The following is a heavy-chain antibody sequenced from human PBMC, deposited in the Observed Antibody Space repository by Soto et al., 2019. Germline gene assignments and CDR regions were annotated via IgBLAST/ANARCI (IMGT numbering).Heavy chain of an antibody. Sequence: GGSLRLSCAASGFTFSNAWMNWVRQAPGKGLEWVGRIKSKTDGGTTDYAAPVKGRFTISRDDSKNTLYLQMNSLKTEDTAVYYCTTEKIVVNFFWFDPWGQGTLVTVSS. V-gene: IGHV3-15*07. CDR2: IKSKTDGGTT. J-gene: IGHJ5*02. D-gene: IGHD3-22*01. CDR3: TTEKIVVNFFWFDP. CDR1: GFTFSNAW.